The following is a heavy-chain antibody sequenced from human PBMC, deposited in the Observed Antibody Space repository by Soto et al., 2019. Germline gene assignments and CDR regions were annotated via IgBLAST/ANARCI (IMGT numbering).Heavy chain of an antibody. CDR2: ISGSGGST. CDR3: AKDDSSSWSNLHDAFDI. J-gene: IGHJ3*02. Sequence: GGSLRLSCAASGFTFSSYAMSWVRQAPGKGLEWVSAISGSGGSTYYADSVKGRFTISRDNSKNTLYLQMNSLRAEDTAVYYCAKDDSSSWSNLHDAFDIWGQGTMVTVSS. D-gene: IGHD6-13*01. V-gene: IGHV3-23*01. CDR1: GFTFSSYA.